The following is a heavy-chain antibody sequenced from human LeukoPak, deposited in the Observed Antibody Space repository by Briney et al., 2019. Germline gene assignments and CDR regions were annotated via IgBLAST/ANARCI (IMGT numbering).Heavy chain of an antibody. CDR1: GFTFSSYW. CDR2: INSDGSST. CDR3: ARVAGGPAASPNYYYGMDV. Sequence: GGSLRLSCAASGFTFSSYWMHWVRQAPGKGLVWVSRINSDGSSTSYADSVKGRFTISRDNAKNTLYLQMNSLRAEDTAVYYCARVAGGPAASPNYYYGMDVWGKGTTVTVSS. D-gene: IGHD2-2*01. V-gene: IGHV3-74*01. J-gene: IGHJ6*04.